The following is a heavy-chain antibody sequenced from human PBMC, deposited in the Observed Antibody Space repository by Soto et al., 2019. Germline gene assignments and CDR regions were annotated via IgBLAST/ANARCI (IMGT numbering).Heavy chain of an antibody. V-gene: IGHV1-18*01. J-gene: IGHJ3*02. D-gene: IGHD6-19*01. CDR1: GYTFTSYG. Sequence: QVQLVQSGAEVKKPGASVKVSCKASGYTFTSYGISWVRQAPGQGLEWMGWISAYNGNTNYAQKLQGRVTITTDTSTSTAYMELRSLRSDDTAVYYCARDRYTGYSSGPHGIWGQGTMVTVSS. CDR3: ARDRYTGYSSGPHGI. CDR2: ISAYNGNT.